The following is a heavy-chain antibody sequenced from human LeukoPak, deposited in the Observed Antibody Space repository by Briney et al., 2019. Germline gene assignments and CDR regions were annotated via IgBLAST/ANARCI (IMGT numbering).Heavy chain of an antibody. CDR3: ARDRQSCSSSSCLVDS. Sequence: GASVNVSCKASGYTFTSYGISWVRQAPGQGLEGMGWISAYNGNTNYAQNLQGRVTMTTDTSTSTAYMELRSLRSDDTAMYYCARDRQSCSSSSCLVDSWGQGTLVTVSS. CDR1: GYTFTSYG. V-gene: IGHV1-18*01. J-gene: IGHJ4*02. D-gene: IGHD2-2*01. CDR2: ISAYNGNT.